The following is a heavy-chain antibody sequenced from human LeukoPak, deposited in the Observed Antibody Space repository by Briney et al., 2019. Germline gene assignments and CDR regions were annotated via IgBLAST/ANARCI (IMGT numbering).Heavy chain of an antibody. CDR1: GGSFSGYY. CDR2: INHSGST. CDR3: ARDWGGYHPYYDFWSGYYESYYFDY. V-gene: IGHV4-34*01. D-gene: IGHD3-3*01. Sequence: SETLSLTCAVYGGSFSGYYWSWIRQPPGKGLEWIGEINHSGSTNYNPSLKSRVTISVDTSKNQFSLKLSSVTAADTAVYYCARDWGGYHPYYDFWSGYYESYYFDYWGQGTLVTVSS. J-gene: IGHJ4*02.